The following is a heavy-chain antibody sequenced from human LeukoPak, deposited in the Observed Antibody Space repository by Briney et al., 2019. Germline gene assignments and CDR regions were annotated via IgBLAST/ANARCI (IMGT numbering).Heavy chain of an antibody. CDR2: IYPGDSDT. J-gene: IGHJ4*02. V-gene: IGHV5-51*01. CDR3: XXXXXXXXAXXXXFEY. CDR1: YXFXTYW. Sequence: YXFXTYWIXGVRQMPGXGLXWMGIIYPGDSDTXYSPSFQGQVTISADXSIRXTYLQWSSMEAADTAIFYCXXXXXXXXAXXXXFEYWGXGXLVTVSS.